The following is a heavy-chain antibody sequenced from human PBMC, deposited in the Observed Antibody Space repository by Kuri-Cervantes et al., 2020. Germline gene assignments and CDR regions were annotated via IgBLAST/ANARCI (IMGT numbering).Heavy chain of an antibody. Sequence: SETLSLTCSVSAYSISSGYYWSWIRQPAGKGLEWIGRIYTSGSTNYNPSLKSRVTISVDKSKNQFSLKLSSVTAADTAVYYCARGVGWFDPWGQGTLVTVSS. D-gene: IGHD3-10*01. J-gene: IGHJ5*02. CDR2: IYTSGST. CDR1: AYSISSGYY. V-gene: IGHV4-61*02. CDR3: ARGVGWFDP.